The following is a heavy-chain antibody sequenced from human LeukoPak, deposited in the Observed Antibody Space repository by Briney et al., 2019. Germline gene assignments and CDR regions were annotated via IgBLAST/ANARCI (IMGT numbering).Heavy chain of an antibody. CDR3: TTGVLLWFGESIDY. D-gene: IGHD3-10*01. CDR2: IYSGGST. Sequence: GGSLRLSCAVSGFTVSSNYMSWVRQAPGRGLEWVSIIYSGGSTYYADSVKGRFTISRDNSKNTLYLQMNSLKTEDTAVYYSTTGVLLWFGESIDYWGQGTLVTVSS. J-gene: IGHJ4*02. V-gene: IGHV3-66*01. CDR1: GFTVSSNY.